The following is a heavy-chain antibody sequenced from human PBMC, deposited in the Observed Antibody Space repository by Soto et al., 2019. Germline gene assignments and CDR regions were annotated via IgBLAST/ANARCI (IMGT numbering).Heavy chain of an antibody. Sequence: GGSLRLSCAASGFTFSSYGMHWVRQAPGKGLEWVAVISYDGSNKYYADSVKGRFTISRDNSKNTLYLQMNSLRAEDTAVYYCAADGQNRSSYAFEIWGQGTMVTVSS. CDR2: ISYDGSNK. D-gene: IGHD2-8*01. CDR3: AADGQNRSSYAFEI. CDR1: GFTFSSYG. J-gene: IGHJ3*02. V-gene: IGHV3-30*03.